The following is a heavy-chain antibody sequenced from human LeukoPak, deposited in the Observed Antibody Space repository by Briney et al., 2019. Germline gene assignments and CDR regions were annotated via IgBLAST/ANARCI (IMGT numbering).Heavy chain of an antibody. CDR3: AKDFGLIAAAGTFDY. CDR1: GFTFSSYA. CDR2: ISGSGGST. D-gene: IGHD6-13*01. J-gene: IGHJ4*02. Sequence: GGSLRLSCAAPGFTFSSYAMSWVRQAPGKGLEWVSAISGSGGSTYYADSVKGRFTISRDNSKNTLYLQMNSLRAEDTAVYYCAKDFGLIAAAGTFDYWGQGTLVTVSS. V-gene: IGHV3-23*01.